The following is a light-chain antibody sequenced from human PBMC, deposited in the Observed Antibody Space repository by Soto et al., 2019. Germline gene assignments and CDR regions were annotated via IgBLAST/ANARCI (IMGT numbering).Light chain of an antibody. CDR3: QRDHTYLYT. V-gene: IGKV1-5*03. J-gene: IGKJ2*01. Sequence: DIKMTQSPSSLVASVGDRVTITCRASQSLGGWLAWYQQKPGEAPKLLIYKASTLENGVPSRFSGSGSGTEFTLTIRSLQPDDSATYFCQRDHTYLYTFGQGTKLEI. CDR2: KAS. CDR1: QSLGGW.